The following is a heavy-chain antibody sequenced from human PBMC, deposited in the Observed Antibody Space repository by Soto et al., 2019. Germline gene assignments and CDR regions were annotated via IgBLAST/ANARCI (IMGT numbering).Heavy chain of an antibody. J-gene: IGHJ3*02. D-gene: IGHD3-22*01. CDR1: GGSISSSNW. CDR2: IYHSGST. CDR3: ARDRSLYYYDSSGYYWDAFDI. Sequence: SSETLSLTCAVSGGSISSSNWWSWVRQPPGKGLEWIGEIYHSGSTNYNPSLKSRVTISVDKSKNQFSLKLSSVTAAGTAVYYCARDRSLYYYDSSGYYWDAFDIWGQGTMVTVSS. V-gene: IGHV4-4*02.